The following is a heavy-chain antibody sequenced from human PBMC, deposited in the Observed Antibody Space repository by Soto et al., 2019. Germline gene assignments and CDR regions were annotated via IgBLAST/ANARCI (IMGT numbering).Heavy chain of an antibody. V-gene: IGHV1-69*13. D-gene: IGHD5-12*01. CDR1: GGTFSSYA. CDR3: ASLGRGYSGPGSEYYFDY. CDR2: IIPIFGTA. Sequence: GASVKVSCKASGGTFSSYAISWVRQAPGQGLEWMGGIIPIFGTANYAQKFQGRVTITADESTSTAYMELSSLRSEDTAVYYCASLGRGYSGPGSEYYFDYWGQGTLVTVSS. J-gene: IGHJ4*02.